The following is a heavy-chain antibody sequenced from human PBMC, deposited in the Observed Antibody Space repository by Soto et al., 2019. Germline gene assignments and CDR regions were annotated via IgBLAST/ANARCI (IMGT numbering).Heavy chain of an antibody. CDR1: GDSIISIGGYS. CDR2: INHSGST. J-gene: IGHJ6*02. Sequence: PSETLSLTCALSGDSIISIGGYSWSWLRQPPGKGLEWIGYINHSGSTYYKPSLKSRVTISVDRSKSQFYLSLTSMTAADTAVYYCARGGGQYYGMDVWGQGTTVTVSS. CDR3: ARGGGQYYGMDV. V-gene: IGHV4-30-2*01. D-gene: IGHD3-10*01.